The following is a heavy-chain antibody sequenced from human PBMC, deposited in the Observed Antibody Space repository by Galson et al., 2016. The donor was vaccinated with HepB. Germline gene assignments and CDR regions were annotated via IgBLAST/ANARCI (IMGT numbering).Heavy chain of an antibody. CDR2: ISYDGSKK. Sequence: SLRLSCAASGFSFPSYGMHWVRLTPGRGLEGVAVISYDGSKKCYADSVKGRFTVSRDNSKNTLYLQMESLRAEDTAMYFCAKEIIRGLMILDYGGQGTVVTVSS. V-gene: IGHV3-30*18. CDR3: AKEIIRGLMILDY. D-gene: IGHD3-10*01. J-gene: IGHJ4*02. CDR1: GFSFPSYG.